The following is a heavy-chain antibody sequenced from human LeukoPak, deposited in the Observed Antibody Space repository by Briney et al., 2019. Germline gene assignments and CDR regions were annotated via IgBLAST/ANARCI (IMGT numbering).Heavy chain of an antibody. CDR3: ARDPLRPDSSSPLDMDV. J-gene: IGHJ6*03. CDR2: INPNSGGT. V-gene: IGHV1-2*02. Sequence: GASVKVSCKASGYTFTGYYMHWVRQAPGQGLEWMGWINPNSGGTNYAQKFQGRVTMTRDTSISTAYMELSRLRSDDTAVYYCARDPLRPDSSSPLDMDVWGKGTTVTVSS. D-gene: IGHD6-13*01. CDR1: GYTFTGYY.